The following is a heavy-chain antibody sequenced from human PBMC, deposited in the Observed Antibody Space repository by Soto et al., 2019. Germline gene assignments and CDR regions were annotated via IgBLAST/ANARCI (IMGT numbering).Heavy chain of an antibody. CDR2: IYSGGST. D-gene: IGHD1-7*01. V-gene: IGHV3-66*01. CDR1: GFTVSSNY. J-gene: IGHJ3*02. CDR3: ARDFRYNWNYAPELDAFDI. Sequence: GGSLRLSCAASGFTVSSNYMSWVRQAPGKGLEWVSVIYSGGSTYYADSVKGRFTISRDNSKNTLYLQMNSLRAEDTAVYYCARDFRYNWNYAPELDAFDIRGQGTTVTVSS.